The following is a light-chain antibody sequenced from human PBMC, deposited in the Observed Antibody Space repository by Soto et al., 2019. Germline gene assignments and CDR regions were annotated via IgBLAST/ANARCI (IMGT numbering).Light chain of an antibody. CDR3: QQYNSYPYP. J-gene: IGKJ2*01. Sequence: DIQMTQSPSTLSASVGDRVTITCRASQSISSWLSWYQQKPGKAPKLLIYDASSLESGVPSRFSGSGSGTEFTLTISSLQPDDFATYYCQQYNSYPYPFGHGTKLEIK. CDR1: QSISSW. V-gene: IGKV1-5*01. CDR2: DAS.